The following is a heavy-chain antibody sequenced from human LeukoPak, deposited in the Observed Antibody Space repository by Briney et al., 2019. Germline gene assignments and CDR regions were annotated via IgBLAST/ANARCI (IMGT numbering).Heavy chain of an antibody. CDR1: GFTFSSYA. D-gene: IGHD3-22*01. CDR3: AKDRRRITMIVVVPGTFDY. V-gene: IGHV3-23*01. J-gene: IGHJ4*02. Sequence: PGGSLRLSCAAPGFTFSSYAMSWVRQAPGKGLEWVSAISGSGGSTYYADSVKGRFTISRDNSKNTLYLQMNSLRAEDTAVYYCAKDRRRITMIVVVPGTFDYWGQGTLVTVSS. CDR2: ISGSGGST.